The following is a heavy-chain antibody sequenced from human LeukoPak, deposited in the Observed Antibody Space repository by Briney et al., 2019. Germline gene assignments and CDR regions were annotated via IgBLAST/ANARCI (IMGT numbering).Heavy chain of an antibody. CDR1: GYGCRTFW. V-gene: IGHV5-51*01. D-gene: IGHD5-24*01. J-gene: IGHJ4*02. Sequence: GESLKISCKASGYGCRTFWIAWVRQMPGEGLEWMGIIYPGDSDTTYSPSFQGQVTISADKSTTTAYLQWSSLKASDTAIYYCARLLERDGYIGYWGQGTLVTVSS. CDR3: ARLLERDGYIGY. CDR2: IYPGDSDT.